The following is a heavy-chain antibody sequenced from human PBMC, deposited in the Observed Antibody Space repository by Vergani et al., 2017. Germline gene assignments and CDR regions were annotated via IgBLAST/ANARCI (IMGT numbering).Heavy chain of an antibody. V-gene: IGHV4-39*01. J-gene: IGHJ4*02. CDR1: GGSITSSSHY. Sequence: QLHLQESGPGLVKPSETLSLTCTVSGGSITSSSHYWGWIRQPPGKGLEWIGNIYHSGGAYSNPSLKGRVTISVDTSKNQFSLEVTSVTAADTAIYFCARTESFILRDFHWALWGQGTLVTVSS. CDR2: IYHSGGA. CDR3: ARTESFILRDFHWAL. D-gene: IGHD3-9*01.